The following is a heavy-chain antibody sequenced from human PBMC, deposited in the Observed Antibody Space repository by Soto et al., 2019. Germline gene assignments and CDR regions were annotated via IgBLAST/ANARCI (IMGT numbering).Heavy chain of an antibody. D-gene: IGHD3-3*01. J-gene: IGHJ4*02. Sequence: GGSLRLSCAASGFTFGTYAMSWVRQAPGKGLECVSVIYSGGSTYYADSVKGRFTISRDNSKNTLYLQMNSLRAEGTAVYYCARARRYDFWSGYYPDYWGQGTLVTVSS. CDR1: GFTFGTYA. CDR2: IYSGGST. CDR3: ARARRYDFWSGYYPDY. V-gene: IGHV3-53*01.